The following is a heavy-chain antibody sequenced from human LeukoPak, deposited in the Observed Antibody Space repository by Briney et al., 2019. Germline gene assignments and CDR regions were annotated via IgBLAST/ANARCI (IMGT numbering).Heavy chain of an antibody. CDR2: ISAYNGNT. CDR1: GYTFTSYG. D-gene: IGHD2-21*01. CDR3: ARARSAYTKLDY. J-gene: IGHJ4*02. V-gene: IGHV1-18*01. Sequence: ASVKVSCKASGYTFTSYGISWVRQAPGQGLEWMGWISAYNGNTNYAQKLQGRVTMTTDTSTSTAYMELRCLRSDDTAVYYCARARSAYTKLDYWGQGTLVTVSS.